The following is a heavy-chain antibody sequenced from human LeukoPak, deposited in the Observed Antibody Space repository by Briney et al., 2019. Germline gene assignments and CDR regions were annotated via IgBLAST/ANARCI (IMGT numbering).Heavy chain of an antibody. Sequence: GGSLRLSCAASGFSFSSFWMSWVRQTPGKGLEWLANLNQDGSEKYYGNSVKGRFTISRDNTKRSLYLQMNSLRAEDTAVYFCARDKGVSRETYLDCWGQGTLVTVSS. D-gene: IGHD3-10*01. CDR1: GFSFSSFW. CDR2: LNQDGSEK. V-gene: IGHV3-7*01. J-gene: IGHJ4*02. CDR3: ARDKGVSRETYLDC.